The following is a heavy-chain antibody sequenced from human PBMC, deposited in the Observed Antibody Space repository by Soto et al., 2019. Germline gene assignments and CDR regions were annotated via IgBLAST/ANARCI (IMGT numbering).Heavy chain of an antibody. CDR1: GDSIVTSGYY. D-gene: IGHD6-6*01. J-gene: IGHJ4*02. Sequence: LSLTCSVSGDSIVTSGYYWSWIRQHPGKGLEWIGRIYYTGDTYYNPSLKSQSTMSVDTSKNRFSLTLTSVTAADTAVYFCARDSGLYSSSSFDYWGRGTRVTVSS. CDR2: IYYTGDT. CDR3: ARDSGLYSSSSFDY. V-gene: IGHV4-31*01.